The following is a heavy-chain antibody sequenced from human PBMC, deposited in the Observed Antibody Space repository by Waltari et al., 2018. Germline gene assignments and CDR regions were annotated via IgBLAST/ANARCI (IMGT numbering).Heavy chain of an antibody. Sequence: QVQLQESGPGLVKPSETLSLTCTVSGGSISRYSWSWIRQPPGKGLEWIGYIYYSGSTNYNPSLKSRVTVSVDTSKNQFSLKLSSVAAADTAFYYCARDNQEYSSFIRGWFDPWGQGTLVTVSS. D-gene: IGHD6-6*01. CDR3: ARDNQEYSSFIRGWFDP. J-gene: IGHJ5*02. CDR2: IYYSGST. CDR1: GGSISRYS. V-gene: IGHV4-59*01.